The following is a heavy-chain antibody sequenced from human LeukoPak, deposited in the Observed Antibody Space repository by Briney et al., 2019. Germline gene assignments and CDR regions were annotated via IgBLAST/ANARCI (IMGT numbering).Heavy chain of an antibody. CDR3: ARDQRDTGTFDY. V-gene: IGHV4-39*07. D-gene: IGHD1/OR15-1a*01. CDR2: IYYSGST. CDR1: GGSISSSSYY. Sequence: PSETLSLTCTVSGGSISSSSYYWGWIRQPPGKGLEWIGSIYYSGSTYYNPSLKSRVTISVDTSKNQFSLKLSSVTAADTALYYCARDQRDTGTFDYWGQGTLVTVSS. J-gene: IGHJ4*02.